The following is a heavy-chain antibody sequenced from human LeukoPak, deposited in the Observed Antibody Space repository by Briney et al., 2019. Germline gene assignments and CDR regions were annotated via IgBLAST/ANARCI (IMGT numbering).Heavy chain of an antibody. CDR2: ISYDGSNK. CDR1: GFTFSSYA. V-gene: IGHV3-30*14. D-gene: IGHD6-13*01. J-gene: IGHJ4*02. Sequence: PGGSLRLSCAASGFTFSSYAMHWVRQAPGKGLEWVAVISYDGSNKYYADSVKGRFTISRDNSKNTLYLQMNSLRAEDTAVYYCARESGGEYNEYSSSWYYFDYWGQGTLVTVSS. CDR3: ARESGGEYNEYSSSWYYFDY.